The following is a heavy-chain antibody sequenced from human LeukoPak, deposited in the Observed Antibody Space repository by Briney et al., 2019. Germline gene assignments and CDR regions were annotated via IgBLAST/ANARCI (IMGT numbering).Heavy chain of an antibody. D-gene: IGHD3-10*01. J-gene: IGHJ4*02. CDR2: INPNSGGT. CDR1: GYTFTGYY. CDR3: ARDQGRRLLLWFGELSY. V-gene: IGHV1-2*02. Sequence: GASVKVSCKASGYTFTGYYMHWVRQAPGQGLEWMGWINPNSGGTNYAQKFQGRVTMTRDTSISTAYMELSRLRSDDTAVYYCARDQGRRLLLWFGELSYWGQGTLVTVSS.